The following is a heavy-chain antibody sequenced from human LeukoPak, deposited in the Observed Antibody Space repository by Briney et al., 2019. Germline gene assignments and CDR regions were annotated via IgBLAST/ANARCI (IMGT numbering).Heavy chain of an antibody. CDR1: GFXFSSYA. CDR2: ISYDGSNK. D-gene: IGHD6-13*01. V-gene: IGHV3-30-3*01. Sequence: GGSLRLSCAASGFXFSSYAIHWVRQAPGKGLEWVALISYDGSNKYYADSVKGRFTISRDNSKNTLYLQMNSLRAEDTAVYYCARDSTYSSSWRSFDYWGQGTLVTVSS. J-gene: IGHJ4*02. CDR3: ARDSTYSSSWRSFDY.